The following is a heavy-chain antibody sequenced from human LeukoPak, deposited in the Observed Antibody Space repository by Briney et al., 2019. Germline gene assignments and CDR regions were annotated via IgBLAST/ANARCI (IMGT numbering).Heavy chain of an antibody. V-gene: IGHV4-39*06. Sequence: SETLSLTCNVSGGSISSNHYYWVWIRQPPGKGLEWIGNIYSTGGSYYNPSLKSRVTISVDTSNNQFPLKLNSVTAADTAVYYCAKTRVAQTFDLWGQGTLVTVSS. D-gene: IGHD2-15*01. CDR1: GGSISSNHYY. J-gene: IGHJ4*02. CDR2: IYSTGGS. CDR3: AKTRVAQTFDL.